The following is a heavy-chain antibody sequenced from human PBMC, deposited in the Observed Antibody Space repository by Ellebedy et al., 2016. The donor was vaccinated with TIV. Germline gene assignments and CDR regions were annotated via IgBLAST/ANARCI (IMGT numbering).Heavy chain of an antibody. CDR1: GGSISSGGYS. V-gene: IGHV4-30-2*01. CDR3: ARDSAGPFYYYYGMDV. CDR2: IYHSGST. Sequence: SETLSLTXAVSGGSISSGGYSWSWIRQPPGKGLEWIGYIYHSGSTYYNPSLKSRVTISVDRSKNQFSLKLSSVTAADTAVYYCARDSAGPFYYYYGMDVWGQGTTVTVSS. J-gene: IGHJ6*02.